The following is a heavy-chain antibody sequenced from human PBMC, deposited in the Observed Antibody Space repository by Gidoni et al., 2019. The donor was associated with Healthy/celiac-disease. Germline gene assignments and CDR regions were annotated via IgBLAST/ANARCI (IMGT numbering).Heavy chain of an antibody. CDR1: GYTFTSSG. J-gene: IGHJ6*03. Sequence: QVQLVQSGAEVKKPGASVKVSCKASGYTFTSSGISWVRQAPGQGLEWMGWISAYNGNTNYAQKLQGRVTMTTDTSTSTAYMELRSLRSDDTAVYYCARDHCSSTSCNGDYYYMDVWGKGTTVTVSS. CDR2: ISAYNGNT. V-gene: IGHV1-18*01. CDR3: ARDHCSSTSCNGDYYYMDV. D-gene: IGHD2-2*01.